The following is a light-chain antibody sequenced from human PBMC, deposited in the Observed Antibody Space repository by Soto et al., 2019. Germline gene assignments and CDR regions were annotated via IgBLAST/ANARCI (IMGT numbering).Light chain of an antibody. Sequence: EILISHSPASRSVSPGERATLSCKASQSVSSNLALYQQKPGQAPRPFNSDASTRPTGIPARFSCSGSGIKFTLTISILQSEDFAVYYCQQYNNWPSITFVQGTRLEIK. V-gene: IGKV3-15*01. CDR1: QSVSSN. CDR3: QQYNNWPSIT. J-gene: IGKJ5*01. CDR2: DAS.